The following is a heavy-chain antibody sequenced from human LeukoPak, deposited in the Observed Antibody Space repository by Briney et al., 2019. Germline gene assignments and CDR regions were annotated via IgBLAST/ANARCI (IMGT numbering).Heavy chain of an antibody. CDR3: AKDPYYDILTGRNSHFDY. CDR1: GFTFSSYG. D-gene: IGHD3-9*01. Sequence: GGSLRLSCAASGFTFSSYGMHWVRQAPGKGLEWVAFIRYDGSNKYYADSVKGRFTISRDNSKNTLYLQMNSLRAEDTAVYYCAKDPYYDILTGRNSHFDYWGQGTLVTVSS. CDR2: IRYDGSNK. V-gene: IGHV3-30*02. J-gene: IGHJ4*02.